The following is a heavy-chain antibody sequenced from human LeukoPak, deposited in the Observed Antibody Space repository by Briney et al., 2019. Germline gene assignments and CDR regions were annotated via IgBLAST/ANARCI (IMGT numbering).Heavy chain of an antibody. Sequence: GESLKISCKGSGYGFTYYWIGWVRQMPGKGLEWMGTIDPSDSYNNYSPSFQGHVTISADKSISTAYLQWSSLKASDTAMYYCARAYSRSRFDYWGQGTLVTVSS. J-gene: IGHJ4*02. CDR3: ARAYSRSRFDY. V-gene: IGHV5-10-1*01. CDR2: IDPSDSYN. D-gene: IGHD6-6*01. CDR1: GYGFTYYW.